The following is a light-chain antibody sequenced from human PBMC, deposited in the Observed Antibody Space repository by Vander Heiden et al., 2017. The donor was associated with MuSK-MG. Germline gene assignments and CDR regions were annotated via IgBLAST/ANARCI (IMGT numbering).Light chain of an antibody. CDR2: DAS. CDR3: QQRADWPIT. CDR1: QSVYSY. Sequence: ELLFTQSPASLSWSPGERATLSCRASQSVYSYLAWYQQKPGQAPRLLICDASNRATGIPARFSASGSGTDFTLTISSLESEDFAVYYCQQRADWPITFGQGTKVEIK. J-gene: IGKJ1*01. V-gene: IGKV3-11*01.